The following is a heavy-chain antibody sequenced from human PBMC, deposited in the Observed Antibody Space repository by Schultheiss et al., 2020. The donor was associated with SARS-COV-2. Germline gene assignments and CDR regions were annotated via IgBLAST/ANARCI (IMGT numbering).Heavy chain of an antibody. V-gene: IGHV4-31*03. Sequence: SETLSLTCTVSGGSISSGGYYWSWIRQHPGKVLEWIGYIYYSGSTYYNPSLKSRVTISVDTSKNQFSLKLSSVTAADTAVYYCASSNYGSGSYSFYFDYWGQGTLVTVSS. CDR1: GGSISSGGYY. D-gene: IGHD3-10*01. CDR3: ASSNYGSGSYSFYFDY. CDR2: IYYSGST. J-gene: IGHJ4*02.